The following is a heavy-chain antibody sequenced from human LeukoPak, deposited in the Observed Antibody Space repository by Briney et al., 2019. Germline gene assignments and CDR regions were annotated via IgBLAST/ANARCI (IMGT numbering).Heavy chain of an antibody. V-gene: IGHV4-61*02. CDR2: IYTSGST. D-gene: IGHD3-3*01. J-gene: IGHJ6*02. CDR1: GGSISSGSYY. Sequence: SETLFLTCTVSGGSISSGSYYWSWIRQPAGKGLEWIGRIYTSGSTNYNPSLKSRVTISVDTSKNQFSLKLSSVTAADTAVYYCARWPSLREWFDYYGMDVWGQGTTVTVSS. CDR3: ARWPSLREWFDYYGMDV.